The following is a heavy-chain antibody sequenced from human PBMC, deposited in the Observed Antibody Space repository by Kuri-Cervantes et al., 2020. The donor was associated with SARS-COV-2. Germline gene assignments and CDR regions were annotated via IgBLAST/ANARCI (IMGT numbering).Heavy chain of an antibody. V-gene: IGHV4-39*01. CDR2: IYYGGST. J-gene: IGHJ4*02. Sequence: ESLKISCTVSGGSISSSSYYWGWIRQPPGKGLEWIGSIYYGGSTYYNPSLKSRVTISVDKSKNQFSLKLSSVTAADTAVYYCARQYCTNGVCYTPFDYWGQGTLVTVSS. CDR3: ARQYCTNGVCYTPFDY. CDR1: GGSISSSSYY. D-gene: IGHD2-8*01.